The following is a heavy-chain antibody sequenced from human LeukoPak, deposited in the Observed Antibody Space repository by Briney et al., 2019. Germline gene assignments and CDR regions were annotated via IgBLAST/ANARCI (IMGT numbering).Heavy chain of an antibody. CDR3: V. V-gene: IGHV4-39*03. CDR2: IYSSGST. J-gene: IGHJ6*03. CDR1: GGSISSSSYY. Sequence: SKTLSLTCTVSGGSISSSSYYWGWIRQPPGKGLEWIGGIYSSGSTYYNPSLKSRVTISVDTSKNQFSLNRISVTAADTAYYMDVWGKRTTVTGSS.